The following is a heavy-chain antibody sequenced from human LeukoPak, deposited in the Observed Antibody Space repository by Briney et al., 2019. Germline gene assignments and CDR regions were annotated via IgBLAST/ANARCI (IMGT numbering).Heavy chain of an antibody. CDR1: GFTFNSYW. CDR3: ARDLRTDGVYSDAFDL. CDR2: INSDGSYT. Sequence: GGSLRLSCAASGFTFNSYWMHWVRQAPGKGLVWVSRINSDGSYTTYADSVKGRFTISRGNAKNTVYLQLNSLRAEDTAVYYCARDLRTDGVYSDAFDLWGQGTMVTVSS. V-gene: IGHV3-74*01. D-gene: IGHD4-17*01. J-gene: IGHJ3*01.